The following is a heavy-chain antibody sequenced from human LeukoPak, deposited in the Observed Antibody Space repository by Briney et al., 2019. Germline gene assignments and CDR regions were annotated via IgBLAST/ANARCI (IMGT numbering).Heavy chain of an antibody. CDR3: TTEGYTYSNHGLDI. Sequence: GGSLRLSCAASGFTFNNAWMSWVRQAPGKGLEWVGHIKRKSDGGTTDYAAPVKGRFTISRDDSKNTLYVQMNNLEIEDTAVYYCTTEGYTYSNHGLDIWGQGTMVTVSS. J-gene: IGHJ3*02. V-gene: IGHV3-15*01. CDR1: GFTFNNAW. D-gene: IGHD5-24*01. CDR2: IKRKSDGGTT.